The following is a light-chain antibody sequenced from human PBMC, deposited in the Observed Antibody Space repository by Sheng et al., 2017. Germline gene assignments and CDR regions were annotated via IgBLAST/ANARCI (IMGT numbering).Light chain of an antibody. CDR3: QKYESSWT. CDR2: TAS. V-gene: IGKV1-27*01. Sequence: DIQMTQSPSSLSASVGDRVTITCRASQGITTYLAWYQQKPGKVPKLLIYTASTLQSGVPSRFSGSGSGTDFTLTISSLQPEDVATYYCQKYESSWTFGQGTKVEIK. CDR1: QGITTY. J-gene: IGKJ1*01.